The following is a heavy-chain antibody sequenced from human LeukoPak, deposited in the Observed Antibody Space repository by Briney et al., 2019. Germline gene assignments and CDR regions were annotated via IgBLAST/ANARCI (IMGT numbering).Heavy chain of an antibody. J-gene: IGHJ4*02. D-gene: IGHD2-2*01. CDR3: ARAWDIVVVPAAIPIDY. Sequence: PGGSLRLSCAASGFTFSSYSMNWGRQAPGKGLEWVSSISSSSSYIYYADSVKGRFTISRDNAKNSLYLQMNSLRAEDTAVYYCARAWDIVVVPAAIPIDYWGQGTLVTVSS. CDR1: GFTFSSYS. CDR2: ISSSSSYI. V-gene: IGHV3-21*01.